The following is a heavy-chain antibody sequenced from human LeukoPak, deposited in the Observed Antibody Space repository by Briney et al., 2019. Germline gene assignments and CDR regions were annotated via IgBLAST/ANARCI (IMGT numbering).Heavy chain of an antibody. Sequence: GGSLRLSCVGSGFTFRSYSMAWVRQAPGKGLEWVSSISSSSSYVYYADSVRGRFTISRDNAKNTVYLQMNSLRTEDTAVYYCARGLPNYYGTDVWGQGTTVTVSS. CDR1: GFTFRSYS. J-gene: IGHJ6*02. CDR3: ARGLPNYYGTDV. CDR2: ISSSSSYV. V-gene: IGHV3-21*01.